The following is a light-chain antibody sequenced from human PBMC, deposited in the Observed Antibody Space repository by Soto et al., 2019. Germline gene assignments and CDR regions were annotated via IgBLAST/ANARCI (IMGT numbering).Light chain of an antibody. Sequence: EIVMTQSPATLSVSPGERATLSCRASQSVSIKLAWYQQKPGQAPRLLIYDTSTRATGIPDRFSGSGSGTEVTLTTSRLQSEEFAVSYCQKYNNWPPITFGQGTRLDIK. V-gene: IGKV3-15*01. CDR2: DTS. CDR3: QKYNNWPPIT. CDR1: QSVSIK. J-gene: IGKJ5*01.